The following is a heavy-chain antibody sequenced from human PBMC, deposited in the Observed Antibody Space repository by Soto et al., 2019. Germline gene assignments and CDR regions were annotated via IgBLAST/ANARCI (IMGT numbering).Heavy chain of an antibody. D-gene: IGHD2-15*01. Sequence: QVQLVESGGGVVQPGRSLRLSCAASGFTFSTYGMHWVRQAPGKGLEWVAGMWYDGRNKYYADPVEGRFTISRDNSKSTCLPETDTLGAEDPAGVFWARDGWVVAAGPDYRGPGTLVPVSS. CDR2: MWYDGRNK. CDR1: GFTFSTYG. J-gene: IGHJ4*02. CDR3: ARDGWVVAAGPDY. V-gene: IGHV3-33*01.